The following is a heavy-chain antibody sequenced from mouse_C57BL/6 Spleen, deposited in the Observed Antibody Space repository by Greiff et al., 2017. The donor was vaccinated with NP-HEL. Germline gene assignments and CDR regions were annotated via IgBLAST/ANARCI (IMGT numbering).Heavy chain of an antibody. Sequence: EVKLMESGGDLVKPGGSLKLSCAASGFTFSSYGMSWVRQTPDKRLEWVATISSGGSYTYYPDSVKGRFTISRDNAKNTLYLQMSSLKSEDTAMYYCARHGAGKEGYFDVWGTGTTVTVSS. V-gene: IGHV5-6*01. CDR3: ARHGAGKEGYFDV. D-gene: IGHD4-1*01. J-gene: IGHJ1*03. CDR2: ISSGGSYT. CDR1: GFTFSSYG.